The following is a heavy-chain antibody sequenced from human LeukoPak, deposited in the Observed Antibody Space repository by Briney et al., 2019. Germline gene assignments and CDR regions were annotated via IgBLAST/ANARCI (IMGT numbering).Heavy chain of an antibody. J-gene: IGHJ4*02. CDR1: GGSISNYY. CDR2: VSYSGSS. D-gene: IGHD7-27*01. Sequence: SETLSLTCTVSGGSISNYYWSWIRQPPGKRLEWIGYVSYSGSSSSNPSLESRVTISVDMSKNQFSLRLNSVTDSDTAVYYCARLQGRGDNYIDYWGQGTLVTVSS. V-gene: IGHV4-59*08. CDR3: ARLQGRGDNYIDY.